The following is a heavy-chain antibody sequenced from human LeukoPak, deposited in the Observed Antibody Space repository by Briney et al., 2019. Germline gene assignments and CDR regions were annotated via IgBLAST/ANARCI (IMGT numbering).Heavy chain of an antibody. J-gene: IGHJ4*02. CDR1: GYTFTSNY. V-gene: IGHV1-46*01. CDR3: ARDQEGFDY. Sequence: VASVKVSCKASGYTFTSNYIHWVRQAPGQGLEWMGMIYPRDGSTSYAQRFQDRVTVTRDTSTSTVHMGLSGLRSEDTAVYYCARDQEGFDYWGQGTLVTVSS. CDR2: IYPRDGST.